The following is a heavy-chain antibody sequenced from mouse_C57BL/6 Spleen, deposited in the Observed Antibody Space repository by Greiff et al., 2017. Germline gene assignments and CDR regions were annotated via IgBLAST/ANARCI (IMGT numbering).Heavy chain of an antibody. CDR1: GYTFTDYY. V-gene: IGHV1-75*01. CDR2: IFPGSGST. CDR3: ARRGNGGDLFFDY. J-gene: IGHJ2*01. D-gene: IGHD1-1*02. Sequence: VQLQQSGPELVKPGASVKISCKASGYTFTDYYINWVKQRPGQGLEWIGWIFPGSGSTYYNEKFKGKATLTVDKSSSTAYMWLSSLTSEDSAVYFCARRGNGGDLFFDYWGQGTTLTVSS.